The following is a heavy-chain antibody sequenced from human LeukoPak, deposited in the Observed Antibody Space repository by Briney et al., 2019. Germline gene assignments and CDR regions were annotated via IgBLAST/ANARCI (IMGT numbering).Heavy chain of an antibody. CDR1: GFTFSSYW. CDR3: ARAGDGHDDAFDI. Sequence: GRSLRLSCAASGFTFSSYWMHWVRQAPGKGPEWVSRINSDGSSTSYADSVKGRVTMSRDNAKNTLYLQMNSLRAEDTAIYYCARAGDGHDDAFDIWDQGTRVNVAS. D-gene: IGHD5-24*01. J-gene: IGHJ3*02. CDR2: INSDGSST. V-gene: IGHV3-74*01.